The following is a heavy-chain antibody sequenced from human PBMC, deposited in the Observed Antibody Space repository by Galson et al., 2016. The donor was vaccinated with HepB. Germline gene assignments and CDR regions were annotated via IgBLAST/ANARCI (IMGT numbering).Heavy chain of an antibody. J-gene: IGHJ6*02. V-gene: IGHV6-1*01. Sequence: CAISGDSVSSKSAAWNWIRQSPSRGLEWLGRTYFMSKWYNDYALSVKSRIIISPDTSNNQLSLQLNSVTPEDTAVYYCVRGLYGSANYYYHGVDVWGQGTTVIVSS. CDR1: GDSVSSKSAA. CDR2: TYFMSKWYN. CDR3: VRGLYGSANYYYHGVDV. D-gene: IGHD3-10*01.